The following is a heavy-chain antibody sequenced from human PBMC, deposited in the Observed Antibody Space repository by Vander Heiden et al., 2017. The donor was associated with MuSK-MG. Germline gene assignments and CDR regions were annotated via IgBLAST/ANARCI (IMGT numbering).Heavy chain of an antibody. J-gene: IGHJ5*02. CDR3: ARNVLLWFGEFPSLGWFDP. Sequence: QLQLQESGPGLVKPSETLSLTCTVSGGSISSSSYSWGWIRQPPGKGLEWIGSIYYSGSTYYNPSLKSRVTISVDTSKNQFSLKLSSVTAADTAVYYCARNVLLWFGEFPSLGWFDPWGQGTLVTVSS. CDR2: IYYSGST. D-gene: IGHD3-10*01. CDR1: GGSISSSSYS. V-gene: IGHV4-39*01.